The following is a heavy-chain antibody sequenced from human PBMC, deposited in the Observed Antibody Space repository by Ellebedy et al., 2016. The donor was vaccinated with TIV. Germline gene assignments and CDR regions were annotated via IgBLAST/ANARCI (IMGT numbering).Heavy chain of an antibody. D-gene: IGHD3-10*01. V-gene: IGHV4-34*01. CDR2: INPSGGT. Sequence: SETLSLXXAVYGGSFSGYYWSWIRQSPGKGLQWIGEINPSGGTNYTTSLKSRLTMSIDTSKRQISLNLKSATAADTAVYYCARGRRFSASFHPMMSTFEVWGQGTTVIVSS. CDR1: GGSFSGYY. J-gene: IGHJ3*01. CDR3: ARGRRFSASFHPMMSTFEV.